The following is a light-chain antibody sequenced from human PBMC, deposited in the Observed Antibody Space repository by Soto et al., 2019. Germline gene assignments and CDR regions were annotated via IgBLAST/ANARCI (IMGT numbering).Light chain of an antibody. Sequence: DIQMTQSPSTLSGSVVYRVTITCRASQTISSWLAWYQQKPGKAPKLLIYKASTLASGVPSRFSGSGSGTDFTLTISRLEPEDFAVYYCQQYGRSPITFGQGTRLEIK. CDR2: KAS. V-gene: IGKV1-5*03. CDR3: QQYGRSPIT. J-gene: IGKJ5*01. CDR1: QTISSW.